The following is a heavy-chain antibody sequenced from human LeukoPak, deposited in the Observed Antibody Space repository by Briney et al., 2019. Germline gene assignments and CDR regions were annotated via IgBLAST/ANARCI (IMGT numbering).Heavy chain of an antibody. Sequence: GGSLRLSCAASGFTFSDYYMSWIRQAPGKGLEWVSYISSSGNIIYYADSVKGRFTISRDNAKNSLYLQMNSLRAEDTAVCYCARRRYNWNAIDYWGQGTLVTVSS. J-gene: IGHJ4*02. V-gene: IGHV3-11*01. CDR3: ARRRYNWNAIDY. D-gene: IGHD1-20*01. CDR1: GFTFSDYY. CDR2: ISSSGNII.